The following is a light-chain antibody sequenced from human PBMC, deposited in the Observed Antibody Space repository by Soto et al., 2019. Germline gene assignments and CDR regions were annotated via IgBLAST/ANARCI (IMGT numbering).Light chain of an antibody. CDR1: SSDVGTYDF. CDR2: DVS. CDR3: CLYAVTFDV. J-gene: IGLJ1*01. Sequence: QSVLTQPRSVSGSPGQSVTISCTGTSSDVGTYDFVSWYQQHPGKARRLMVFDVSERPAGVPDRFSGSKSGNTASLTISGLQAEDEADYYCCLYAVTFDVFGTWTNVTVL. V-gene: IGLV2-11*01.